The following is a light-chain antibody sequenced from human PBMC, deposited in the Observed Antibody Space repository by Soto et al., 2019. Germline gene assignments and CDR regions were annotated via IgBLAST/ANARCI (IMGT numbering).Light chain of an antibody. V-gene: IGKV3-20*01. CDR3: HQLNNYPLT. CDR1: QSVSNNY. CDR2: GAS. J-gene: IGKJ4*01. Sequence: EIVLTQSPGTLSLSPGERATLSCRASQSVSNNYLAWYQQKPGQAPRLLIYGASNRATGIPDRFSGSGSGTDFTLTISSLQPEDFATYYCHQLNNYPLTFGGGTKVDIK.